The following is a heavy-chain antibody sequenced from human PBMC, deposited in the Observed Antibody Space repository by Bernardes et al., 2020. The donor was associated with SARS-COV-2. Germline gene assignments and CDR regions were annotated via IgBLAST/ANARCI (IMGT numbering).Heavy chain of an antibody. V-gene: IGHV1-2*04. D-gene: IGHD3-22*01. CDR2: INPNSGGT. Sequence: ASVKVSCKASGYTFTGYYMHWVRQAPGQGLEWMGWINPNSGGTNYAQKFQGWVTMTRDTSISTAYMELSRLRSDDTAVYYCARERLPYYYDSSGYPLLDYYYYGMDVWGQGTTVTVSS. CDR1: GYTFTGYY. CDR3: ARERLPYYYDSSGYPLLDYYYYGMDV. J-gene: IGHJ6*02.